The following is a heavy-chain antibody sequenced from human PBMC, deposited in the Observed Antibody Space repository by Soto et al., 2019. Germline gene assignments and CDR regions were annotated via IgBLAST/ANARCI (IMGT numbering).Heavy chain of an antibody. J-gene: IGHJ4*02. D-gene: IGHD3-9*01. CDR3: AGGRIVTGYYLPLYGFDY. CDR1: GFTFSAYY. CDR2: ISRSASTI. Sequence: QVQLVESGGVLVKPGGSLRLSSAASGFTFSAYYMSWIRQAPGKGLEWVSYISRSASTIYYADSVKGRFTISRENAKNSLYLHMHSLRAADTAVYYCAGGRIVTGYYLPLYGFDYWGQGTLVTVSS. V-gene: IGHV3-11*01.